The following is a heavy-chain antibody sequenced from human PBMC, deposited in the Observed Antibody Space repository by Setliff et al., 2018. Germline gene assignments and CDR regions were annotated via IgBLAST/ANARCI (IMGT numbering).Heavy chain of an antibody. Sequence: SVKVSCKTSGGSFKNHAITWVRQAPGQGLEWMGGTFPMFDRPNYAQKFQARVTITADESTNTAYIEIRSLRSEDTAVYYCARDVPLTTVTKNYFGPWGQGTLVTVSS. D-gene: IGHD4-17*01. CDR2: TFPMFDRP. J-gene: IGHJ5*02. V-gene: IGHV1-69*13. CDR1: GGSFKNHA. CDR3: ARDVPLTTVTKNYFGP.